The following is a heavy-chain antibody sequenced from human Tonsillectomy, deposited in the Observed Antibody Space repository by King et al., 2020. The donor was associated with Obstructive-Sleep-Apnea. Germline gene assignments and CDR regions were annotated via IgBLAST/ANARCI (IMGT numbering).Heavy chain of an antibody. D-gene: IGHD2-21*02. V-gene: IGHV1-2*02. CDR1: GYTFTGYY. Sequence: QLVQSGAEVKKPGASVKVSCKASGYTFTGYYMHWVRQAPGQGLEWMGWINPNSGGTNYAQKFQGRVTMTRDTSISTAYMELSRLRSDDTAVYDCAAAQAYCGGDCYGGDAFDIWGQGTMVTVSS. CDR3: AAAQAYCGGDCYGGDAFDI. J-gene: IGHJ3*02. CDR2: INPNSGGT.